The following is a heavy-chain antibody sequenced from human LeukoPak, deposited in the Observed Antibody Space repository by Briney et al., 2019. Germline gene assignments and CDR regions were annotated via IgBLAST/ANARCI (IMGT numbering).Heavy chain of an antibody. D-gene: IGHD3-22*01. J-gene: IGHJ3*02. CDR3: ARGYYYDSSGYYYGPHDAFDI. Sequence: ASVKVSCKASGYTFTSYDINWVRQATGQGLEWMGWMNPNSGNTGYAQKFQGRVTITADESTSTAYMELSSLRSEDTAVYYCARGYYYDSSGYYYGPHDAFDIWGQGTMVTVSS. CDR1: GYTFTSYD. V-gene: IGHV1-8*03. CDR2: MNPNSGNT.